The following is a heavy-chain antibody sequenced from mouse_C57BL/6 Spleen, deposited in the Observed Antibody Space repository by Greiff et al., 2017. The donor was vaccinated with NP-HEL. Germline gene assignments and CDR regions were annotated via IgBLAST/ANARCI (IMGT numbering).Heavy chain of an antibody. Sequence: EVKLMESGGGLVQPGGSLKLSCAASGFTFSDYGMAWVRQAPRKGPEWVAFISNLAYSIYYADTVTGRFTISRENAKNTLYLEMSSLRSEDTAMYYCARQPLLLHAMDYWGQGTSVTVSS. J-gene: IGHJ4*01. CDR3: ARQPLLLHAMDY. CDR2: ISNLAYSI. D-gene: IGHD1-1*01. CDR1: GFTFSDYG. V-gene: IGHV5-15*01.